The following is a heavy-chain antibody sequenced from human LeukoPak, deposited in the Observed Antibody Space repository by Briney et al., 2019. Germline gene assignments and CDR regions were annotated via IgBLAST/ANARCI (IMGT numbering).Heavy chain of an antibody. CDR3: ARRSIAVARNYYGMDV. J-gene: IGHJ6*02. CDR2: IYYSGST. Sequence: SETLSLTCTVSGGSISSSSYYWGWIRQPPGKGLEWIGSIYYSGSTYYNPSLKSRVTISVDTSKNQFSLKLSSVTAADTAVYYCARRSIAVARNYYGMDVWGQGTTATVSS. CDR1: GGSISSSSYY. D-gene: IGHD6-19*01. V-gene: IGHV4-39*01.